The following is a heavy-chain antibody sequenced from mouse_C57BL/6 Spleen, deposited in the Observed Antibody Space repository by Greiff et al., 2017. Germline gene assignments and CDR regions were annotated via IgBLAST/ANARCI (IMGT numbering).Heavy chain of an antibody. CDR3: ARVYDGYFYYAMDH. Sequence: EVTLVESGGGLVQSGRSLRLSCAISGFTFSDFYMEWVRQAPGKGLEWISASRNKANDYTTEYSASVKGRFIVSRDTSQSILYLQLSALRAEDTAIYYCARVYDGYFYYAMDHWRQGTSVTVSS. J-gene: IGHJ4*01. CDR1: GFTFSDFY. CDR2: SRNKANDYTT. V-gene: IGHV7-1*01. D-gene: IGHD2-3*01.